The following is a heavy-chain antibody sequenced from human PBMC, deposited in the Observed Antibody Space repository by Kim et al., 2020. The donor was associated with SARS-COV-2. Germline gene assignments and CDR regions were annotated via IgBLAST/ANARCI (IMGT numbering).Heavy chain of an antibody. CDR2: GTP. V-gene: IGHV4-31*02. Sequence: GTPSSTPSLKSRVTISVDTSKNQFSLKLSSVTAADTAVYYCARESGGDFDYWGQGTLVTVSS. CDR3: ARESGGDFDY. J-gene: IGHJ4*02.